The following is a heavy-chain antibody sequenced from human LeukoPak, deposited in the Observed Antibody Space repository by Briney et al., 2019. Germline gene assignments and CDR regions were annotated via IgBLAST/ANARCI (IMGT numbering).Heavy chain of an antibody. J-gene: IGHJ4*02. V-gene: IGHV1-2*04. D-gene: IGHD6-13*01. CDR3: ARDLGVAAAGSYYFDY. Sequence: ASVNVSCKASGYTFTGYYMHWVRQAPGQGLEWMGWINPNSGGTNYAQKFQGWVTMTRDTSISTAYMELSRLRSDDTAVYYCARDLGVAAAGSYYFDYWGQGTLVTVSS. CDR1: GYTFTGYY. CDR2: INPNSGGT.